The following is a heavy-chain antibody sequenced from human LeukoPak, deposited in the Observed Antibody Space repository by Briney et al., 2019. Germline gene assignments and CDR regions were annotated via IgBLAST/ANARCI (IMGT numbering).Heavy chain of an antibody. Sequence: PGGSLRLSCAASGFTFSSYAMTWVRQAPGKGLEWVSAISGSGGSTYYADSVKGRFTISRDNSKNTLYLQMNSLRAEDTAVYYCSAPLAYCGGDFYRGIDYWGQGTLVTVSS. J-gene: IGHJ4*02. D-gene: IGHD2-21*02. V-gene: IGHV3-23*01. CDR1: GFTFSSYA. CDR3: SAPLAYCGGDFYRGIDY. CDR2: ISGSGGST.